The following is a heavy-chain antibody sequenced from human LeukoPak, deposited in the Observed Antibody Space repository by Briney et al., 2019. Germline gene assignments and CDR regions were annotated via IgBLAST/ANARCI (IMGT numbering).Heavy chain of an antibody. V-gene: IGHV3-66*01. J-gene: IGHJ4*02. CDR2: IYSGGST. Sequence: GGSLRLSCAASGFTVSSNLMTWLRQAPGKGLEWVSVIYSGGSTYYADSVKDRFTISRDNSKNMLYLQMNSLRAEDTAVYYCARGGDSLHYWGQGTLVTVSS. CDR3: ARGGDSLHY. CDR1: GFTVSSNL. D-gene: IGHD3-10*01.